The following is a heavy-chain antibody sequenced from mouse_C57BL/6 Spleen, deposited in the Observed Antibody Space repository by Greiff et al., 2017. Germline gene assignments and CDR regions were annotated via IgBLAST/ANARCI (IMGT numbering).Heavy chain of an antibody. Sequence: EVQLVESGGGLVKPGGSLKLSCAAAGFTFRDYGMHWVRQAPEKGLEWVAYISSGSSTIYYADTVKGRFTISRDNSKNTLFLQRTSLRSEATAMYYGARPGSKGDFDYWGQGTTLTVSS. V-gene: IGHV5-17*01. J-gene: IGHJ2*01. D-gene: IGHD1-3*01. CDR1: GFTFRDYG. CDR2: ISSGSSTI. CDR3: ARPGSKGDFDY.